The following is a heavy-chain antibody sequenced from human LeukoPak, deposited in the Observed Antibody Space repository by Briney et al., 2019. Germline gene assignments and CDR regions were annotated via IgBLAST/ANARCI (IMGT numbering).Heavy chain of an antibody. Sequence: PGGSLRLSCAASGLTFSSYWMSWVRQAPGKGLEWVANIKQDGSEKYYVDSVKGRFTISRDNAKNSLYLQMNSLRAEDTAVYYCARDFGGAIDYWGQGTLVTVSS. J-gene: IGHJ4*02. CDR2: IKQDGSEK. CDR3: ARDFGGAIDY. CDR1: GLTFSSYW. D-gene: IGHD3-16*01. V-gene: IGHV3-7*01.